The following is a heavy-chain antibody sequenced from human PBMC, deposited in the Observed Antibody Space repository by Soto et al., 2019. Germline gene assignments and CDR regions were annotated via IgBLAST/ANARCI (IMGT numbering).Heavy chain of an antibody. CDR2: ISYDGNYK. CDR3: GKVSTYYYDSTFDY. Sequence: QVQLVESGEGVVQPGRSLRLSCAASGFTFSSYGMHWVRQAPGKGLEWVAIISYDGNYKYYADSVKGRFTISRDNSKNTLYLQMNSLRAEDTAVYYCGKVSTYYYDSTFDYWGQGTLVTVSS. D-gene: IGHD3-22*01. J-gene: IGHJ4*02. CDR1: GFTFSSYG. V-gene: IGHV3-30*18.